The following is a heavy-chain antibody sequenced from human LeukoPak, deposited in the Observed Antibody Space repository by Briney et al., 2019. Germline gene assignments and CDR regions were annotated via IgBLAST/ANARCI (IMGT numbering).Heavy chain of an antibody. V-gene: IGHV3-53*01. J-gene: IGHJ6*03. CDR1: GFTVSSNS. CDR3: AKGGRAGGSITLIRGVRNYYYYMDV. CDR2: IYSDNT. Sequence: GGSLRLSCTVSGFTVSSNSMSWVRQAPGKGLEWVSFIYSDNTHYSDSVKGRFTISRDNSKNTLYLQMNSLRAEDTAVYYCAKGGRAGGSITLIRGVRNYYYYMDVWGTGTTVTISS. D-gene: IGHD3-10*01.